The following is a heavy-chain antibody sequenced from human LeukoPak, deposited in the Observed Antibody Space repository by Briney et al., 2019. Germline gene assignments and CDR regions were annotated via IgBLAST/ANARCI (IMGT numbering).Heavy chain of an antibody. J-gene: IGHJ4*02. CDR1: GFTFSSYE. D-gene: IGHD6-19*01. V-gene: IGHV3-21*01. CDR2: ISSSSSYI. Sequence: PGGSLRLSCAASGFTFSSYEMNWVRQAPGKGLEWVSSISSSSSYIYYADSVKGRFTISRDNAKNSLYLQMNSLRAEDTAVYYCARDSGGWDFDYWGQGTLVTVSS. CDR3: ARDSGGWDFDY.